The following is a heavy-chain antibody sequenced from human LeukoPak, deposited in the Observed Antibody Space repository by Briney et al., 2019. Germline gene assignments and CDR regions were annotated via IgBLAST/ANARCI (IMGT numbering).Heavy chain of an antibody. D-gene: IGHD5-12*01. J-gene: IGHJ4*02. CDR1: GFTFSRFW. CDR3: ARDGTYTGYDPDFDI. CDR2: IKQDGSEK. V-gene: IGHV3-7*04. Sequence: SGGSLRLSCAASGFTFSRFWMSWVRQAPGKGLEWVANIKQDGSEKYYVDSVKGRFTISRDNAKNSLYLQMNSLRAEDTAVFYCARDGTYTGYDPDFDIWGQGTLVTVSS.